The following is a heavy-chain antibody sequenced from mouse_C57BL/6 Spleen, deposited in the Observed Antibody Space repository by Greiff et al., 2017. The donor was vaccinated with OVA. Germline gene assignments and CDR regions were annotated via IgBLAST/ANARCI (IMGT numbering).Heavy chain of an antibody. D-gene: IGHD1-3*01. CDR1: GYAFSSSW. V-gene: IGHV1-82*01. J-gene: IGHJ4*01. CDR2: IYPGDGDT. Sequence: QVQLQQSGPELVKPGASVKISCKASGYAFSSSWMNWVKQRPGKGLEWIGRIYPGDGDTNYNGKFKGKATLTADKSSSIAYMQLSSLTSEDSAVYFCARSLKGAMDYWGQGTSVTVSS. CDR3: ARSLKGAMDY.